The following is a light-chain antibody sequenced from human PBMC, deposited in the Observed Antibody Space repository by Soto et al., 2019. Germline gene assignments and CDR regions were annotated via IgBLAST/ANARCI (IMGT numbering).Light chain of an antibody. CDR3: QQYGSSTYT. CDR2: GAS. Sequence: EIVLTQSPGTLSLSPGETATLSCRASQRVGSRFLAWYQQKPGQAPRLLIYGASNRATGIPDRFSGSGSGTEFTLSISRLEPEDFAVYYCQQYGSSTYTFGQGTKVEIK. V-gene: IGKV3-20*01. J-gene: IGKJ2*01. CDR1: QRVGSRF.